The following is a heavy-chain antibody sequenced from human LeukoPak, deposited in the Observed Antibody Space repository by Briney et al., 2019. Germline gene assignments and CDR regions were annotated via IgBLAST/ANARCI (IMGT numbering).Heavy chain of an antibody. CDR1: GGSISSYY. J-gene: IGHJ4*02. Sequence: KPSETLSLTCTVSGGSISSYYWSWIRQPPGKGLEWIGYIYYSGSTNYNPSLKSRVTISVDTSKNQFSLKLSSVTAADTAVYYCARLYGVLNDYWGQGTLVTVSS. V-gene: IGHV4-59*12. CDR2: IYYSGST. CDR3: ARLYGVLNDY. D-gene: IGHD4-17*01.